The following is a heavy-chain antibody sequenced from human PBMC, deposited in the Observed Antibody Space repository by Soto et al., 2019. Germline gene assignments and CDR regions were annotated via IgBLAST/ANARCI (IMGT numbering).Heavy chain of an antibody. D-gene: IGHD2-8*01. CDR1: DGSINSNTW. CDR2: TSHSGNT. V-gene: IGHV4-4*02. Sequence: SETLSLTCVVSDGSINSNTWWSWVRQPPDKRLEWIGETSHSGNTKYKPSLKSRVTISVDRSKSQFSLRLTSVTAADTAVYYCARNGGRFFDYWGPGTLVTVSS. CDR3: ARNGGRFFDY. J-gene: IGHJ4*02.